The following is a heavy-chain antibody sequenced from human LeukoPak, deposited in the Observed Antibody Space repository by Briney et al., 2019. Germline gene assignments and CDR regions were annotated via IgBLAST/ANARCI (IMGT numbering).Heavy chain of an antibody. CDR2: IYTSGST. D-gene: IGHD6-13*01. CDR1: GGSIISYY. J-gene: IGHJ4*02. CDR3: ARGGVFMAAGTFDY. V-gene: IGHV4-4*07. Sequence: SETLSLTCTVSGGSIISYYWSWIRQPAGKGLEWIGRIYTSGSTSYNPSLKSRVTMSVDTSKNQFSLKLSSVTAADTAVYYCARGGVFMAAGTFDYWGQGTLVTVSS.